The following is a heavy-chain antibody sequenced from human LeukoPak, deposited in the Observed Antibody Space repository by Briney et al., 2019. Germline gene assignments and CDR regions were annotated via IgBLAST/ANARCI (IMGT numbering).Heavy chain of an antibody. CDR1: GGSISGYY. V-gene: IGHV4-59*01. CDR3: ARGSQEWELLTI. Sequence: PSETLSLTCIVSGGSISGYYWSWIRQPPGKGLEWIGSIYYSGSTDYNPSLKSRVIISVDTSKNQFSLSLISVTAADTAVYYCARGSQEWELLTIWGQGTLVTVSS. D-gene: IGHD1-26*01. CDR2: IYYSGST. J-gene: IGHJ4*02.